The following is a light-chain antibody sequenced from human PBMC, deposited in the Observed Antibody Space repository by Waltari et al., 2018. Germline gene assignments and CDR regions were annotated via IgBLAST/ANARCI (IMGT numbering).Light chain of an antibody. J-gene: IGKJ1*01. CDR2: GAS. CDR1: QSVSSN. V-gene: IGKV3-15*01. Sequence: EIVMTQSPATLSVSPGARATLSCRASQSVSSNLAWYQQRPGQAPRLLISGASTRATGIPARFSGSGSGTEFTLTISILQSEDFAVYYCQQYNDWPRTFGQGTRV. CDR3: QQYNDWPRT.